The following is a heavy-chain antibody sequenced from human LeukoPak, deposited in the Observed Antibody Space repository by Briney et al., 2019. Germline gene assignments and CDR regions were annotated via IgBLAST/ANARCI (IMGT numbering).Heavy chain of an antibody. Sequence: PSETLSLTCTVSGGSVSRASYYWTWIRQPPGKGLEWIGYIYYSGSSDYNPSLKSRVTISLVTSKNQFSLKLSSVTAADTAVYYCATEYCGADCYFDSWGQGTLVTVSS. CDR3: ATEYCGADCYFDS. V-gene: IGHV4-61*01. CDR1: GGSVSRASYY. CDR2: IYYSGSS. D-gene: IGHD2-21*02. J-gene: IGHJ4*02.